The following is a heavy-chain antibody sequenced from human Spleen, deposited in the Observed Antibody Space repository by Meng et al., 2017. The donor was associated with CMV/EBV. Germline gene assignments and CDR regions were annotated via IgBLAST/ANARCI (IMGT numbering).Heavy chain of an antibody. CDR1: RFTSSAYP. CDR2: ISYDGSNK. D-gene: IGHD5-12*01. J-gene: IGHJ4*02. V-gene: IGHV3-30-3*01. CDR3: ARVGSGYDGGGLDY. Sequence: GESLKISCAASRFTSSAYPMIWVRQAAGKGLEWVAVISYDGSNKYYADSVKGRFTISRDNSKNTLYLQMNSLRAEDTAVYYCARVGSGYDGGGLDYWGQGTLVTVSS.